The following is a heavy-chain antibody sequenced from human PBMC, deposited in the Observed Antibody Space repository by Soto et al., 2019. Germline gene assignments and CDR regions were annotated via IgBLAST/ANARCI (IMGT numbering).Heavy chain of an antibody. Sequence: LSETLSVTCTVSGGSINSGGYYWSWIRQHPGKGLEWIGYIHHSGSTYYYPSLKSRITISVDTSKNQFSLKLSSATAADTAVYYCARDSCSGGSCFDYWGQGTLVTVS. CDR1: GGSINSGGYY. D-gene: IGHD2-15*01. J-gene: IGHJ4*02. V-gene: IGHV4-31*03. CDR3: ARDSCSGGSCFDY. CDR2: IHHSGST.